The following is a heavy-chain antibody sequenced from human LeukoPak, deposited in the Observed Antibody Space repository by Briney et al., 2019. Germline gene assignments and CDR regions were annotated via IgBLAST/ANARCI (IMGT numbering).Heavy chain of an antibody. CDR1: GYTFTSYG. CDR3: AREGVRLVIFPGPNWFDP. V-gene: IGHV1-18*01. D-gene: IGHD3-9*01. Sequence: ASVTVSCTASGYTFTSYGISWVRQAPGQGLEWMGWISAYNGNTNYAQKLQGRVTMTRDMATSTVYMELSSLSSEDSAVYYCAREGVRLVIFPGPNWFDPWGQGTLVTVSS. J-gene: IGHJ5*02. CDR2: ISAYNGNT.